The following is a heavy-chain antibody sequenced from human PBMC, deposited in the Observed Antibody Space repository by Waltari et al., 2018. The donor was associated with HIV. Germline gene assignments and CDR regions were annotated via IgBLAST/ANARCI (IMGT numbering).Heavy chain of an antibody. CDR1: GGSISSSY. D-gene: IGHD3-16*02. J-gene: IGHJ3*02. CDR2: IYTSGST. V-gene: IGHV4-4*07. CDR3: ARGLRLGELSLYKYAFDI. Sequence: QVQLEESGPGLVKPSETLSLTCTVPGGSISSSYWSWIRLPAGTGLEWIGRIYTSGSTNYNPSLKSRVTLSVDTSMNQFSLKLSSVTAADTAVYYCARGLRLGELSLYKYAFDIWGQGTMVTVSS.